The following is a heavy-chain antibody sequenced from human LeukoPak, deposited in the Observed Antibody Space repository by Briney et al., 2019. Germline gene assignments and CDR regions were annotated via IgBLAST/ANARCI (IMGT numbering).Heavy chain of an antibody. CDR1: GFTFGDYA. J-gene: IGHJ6*02. CDR3: ARDLSYYDSSGYYYYYYGMDV. D-gene: IGHD3-22*01. V-gene: IGHV3-30-3*01. CDR2: ISYDGSNK. Sequence: PGGSLRLSCTASGFTFGDYAMSWFRQAPGKGLEWVAVISYDGSNKYYADSVKGRFTISRDNSKNTLYLQMNSLRAEDTAVYYCARDLSYYDSSGYYYYYYGMDVWGQGTTVTVSS.